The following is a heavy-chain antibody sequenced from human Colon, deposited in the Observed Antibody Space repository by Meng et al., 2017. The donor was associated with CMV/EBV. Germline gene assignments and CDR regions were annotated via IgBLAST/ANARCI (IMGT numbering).Heavy chain of an antibody. CDR2: IYTSGST. J-gene: IGHJ4*02. Sequence: QVQLQESGPGLVKPSXXLSLTCTVSGGSISSGSYYWSWIRQPAGKGLEWIGRIYTSGSTNYNPSLKSRVTISVDTSKNQFSLKLSSVTAADTAVYYCARDSSSSVGDYWGQGTLVTVSS. V-gene: IGHV4-61*02. CDR3: ARDSSSSVGDY. D-gene: IGHD6-6*01. CDR1: GGSISSGSYY.